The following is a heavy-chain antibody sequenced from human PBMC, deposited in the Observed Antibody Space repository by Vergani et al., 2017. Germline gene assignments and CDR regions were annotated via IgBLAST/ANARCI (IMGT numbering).Heavy chain of an antibody. D-gene: IGHD3-22*01. Sequence: QVQLVQSGAEVKKPGSSVKVSCKASGGTFSSYAISWVRQAPGQGLEWMGGIIPIFGTANYAQKFQGRVTITADESTSTAYMELRSLRSDDTAVYYCARASFVYDSSGYNEGYDYWGQGTLVTVSS. CDR2: IIPIFGTA. V-gene: IGHV1-69*01. CDR1: GGTFSSYA. CDR3: ARASFVYDSSGYNEGYDY. J-gene: IGHJ4*02.